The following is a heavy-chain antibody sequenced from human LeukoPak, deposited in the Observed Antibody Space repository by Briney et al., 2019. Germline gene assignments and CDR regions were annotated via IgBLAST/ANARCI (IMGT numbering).Heavy chain of an antibody. V-gene: IGHV1-2*02. J-gene: IGHJ3*02. D-gene: IGHD6-19*01. CDR2: INPNSGGT. CDR1: GYTFTSYG. Sequence: ASVKVSCKASGYTFTSYGISWVRQAPGQGLEWMGWINPNSGGTNYAQKFQGRVTMTRDTSISTAYMELSRLRSDDTAVYYCAREIDHSSGWPEAFDIWGQGTMVTVSS. CDR3: AREIDHSSGWPEAFDI.